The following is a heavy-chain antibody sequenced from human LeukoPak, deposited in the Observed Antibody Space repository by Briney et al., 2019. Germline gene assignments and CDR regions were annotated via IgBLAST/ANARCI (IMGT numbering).Heavy chain of an antibody. D-gene: IGHD3-10*01. CDR2: IYYSGST. CDR1: GGSISSYY. CDR3: ARGFGSGNYYYGWFDP. J-gene: IGHJ5*02. Sequence: PSETLSLTCTVSGGSISSYYWSWIRQPPGKGLEWIGYIYYSGSTNYNPSLKSRIIISRDVSRNQFSLQLTSVTAADTAVYYCARGFGSGNYYYGWFDPWGQGALVTVSS. V-gene: IGHV4-59*08.